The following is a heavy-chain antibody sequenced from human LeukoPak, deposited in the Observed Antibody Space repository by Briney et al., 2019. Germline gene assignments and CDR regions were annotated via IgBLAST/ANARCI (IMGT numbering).Heavy chain of an antibody. D-gene: IGHD6-19*01. J-gene: IGHJ4*02. CDR3: ARGPGQWLARVDY. Sequence: GGSLRLSCAASGFTFSSYAMHWVRQAPGKGLEWEAVISYDGSNKYYADSVKGRFTISRDNSKNTLYLQMNSLRAEDTAVYYCARGPGQWLARVDYWGQGTLVTVSS. CDR2: ISYDGSNK. V-gene: IGHV3-30-3*01. CDR1: GFTFSSYA.